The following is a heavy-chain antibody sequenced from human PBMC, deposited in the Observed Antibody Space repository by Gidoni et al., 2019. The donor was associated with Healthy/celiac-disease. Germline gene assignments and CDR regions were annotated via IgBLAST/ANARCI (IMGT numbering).Heavy chain of an antibody. CDR2: IRRKGYGGTK. Sequence: EVQLVETGGGLVQPGRSLRLSCTAPGFTFGVYDMSWVRQVPGQGVEWVCVIRRKGYGGTKEYAASVKGRFTISRDDSKSIAYLQMNRLKTEDTAVYYCTRDLGRGFDYWGQGTLVTVSS. CDR3: TRDLGRGFDY. D-gene: IGHD2-15*01. CDR1: GFTFGVYD. V-gene: IGHV3-49*04. J-gene: IGHJ4*02.